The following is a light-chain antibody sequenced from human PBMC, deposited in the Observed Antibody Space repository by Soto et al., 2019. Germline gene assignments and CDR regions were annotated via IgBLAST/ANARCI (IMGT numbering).Light chain of an antibody. CDR2: EVR. CDR1: SSDIGGYGY. J-gene: IGLJ2*01. V-gene: IGLV2-14*01. CDR3: SSYRATGSLLI. Sequence: QSVLTQPASVSGAPGQSITLSCTGTSSDIGGYGYVSWYQQSPGKAPKLIIFEVRDRPLGVSDRFSGSKSGNTASLTISGLQAEDEATYYCSSYRATGSLLIFGGGTKVTVL.